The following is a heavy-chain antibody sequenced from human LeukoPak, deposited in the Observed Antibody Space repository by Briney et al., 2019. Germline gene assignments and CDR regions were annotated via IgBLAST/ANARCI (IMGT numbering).Heavy chain of an antibody. D-gene: IGHD4-17*01. CDR3: ARTMTTHYGMDV. J-gene: IGHJ6*02. CDR2: IYYSGST. Sequence: SETLSLTCTVSGGSVSSGSYYWSWIRQPPGKGLEWIGYIYYSGSTNYNPSLKSRVTISVDTSKNQFSLKLSSVTAADTAVYYCARTMTTHYGMDVWGQGTTVTASS. CDR1: GGSVSSGSYY. V-gene: IGHV4-61*01.